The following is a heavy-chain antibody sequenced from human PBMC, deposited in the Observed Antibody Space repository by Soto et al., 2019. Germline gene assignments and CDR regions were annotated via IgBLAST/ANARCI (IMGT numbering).Heavy chain of an antibody. Sequence: ESGGGLVQPGRSLRLSCVGSGVTLGDYAMHWVRQGPGKGLSWVSAITYDSCNIHYAASVKGRFTISIENAENSLYLQMDSLKPEDTAVYYCVKDMRIDGYRYGNFLHWGQGTPVTVSS. J-gene: IGHJ4*02. CDR3: VKDMRIDGYRYGNFLH. CDR1: GVTLGDYA. CDR2: ITYDSCNI. V-gene: IGHV3-9*01. D-gene: IGHD5-18*01.